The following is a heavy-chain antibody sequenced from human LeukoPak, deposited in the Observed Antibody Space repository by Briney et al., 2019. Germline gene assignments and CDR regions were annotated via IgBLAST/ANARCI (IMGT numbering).Heavy chain of an antibody. V-gene: IGHV1-18*01. J-gene: IGHJ5*02. CDR1: GGTFSSFA. D-gene: IGHD2-2*01. Sequence: ASVKVSCKASGGTFSSFAISWVRQAPGQGLEWMGWISAYNGNTNYARKLQGRVTMTTDTSTSTAYMELRSLRSDDTAVYYCARSVPLGYCSSTSCSHPNWFDPWGQGTLVTVSS. CDR3: ARSVPLGYCSSTSCSHPNWFDP. CDR2: ISAYNGNT.